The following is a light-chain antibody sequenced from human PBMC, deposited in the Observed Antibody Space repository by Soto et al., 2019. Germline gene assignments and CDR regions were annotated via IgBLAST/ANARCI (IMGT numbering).Light chain of an antibody. J-gene: IGLJ1*01. CDR1: SSDVGGYNY. CDR2: DVS. V-gene: IGLV2-14*03. CDR3: SSYTSFNTRV. Sequence: QSALTQPASVSGSPGQSITISCTGTSSDVGGYNYVSWYQHHPGKAPKLMIYDVSNRPSGVSNRFSGSKSGNTASLTISGLQAEDEADYYCSSYTSFNTRVFGTGTKVTVL.